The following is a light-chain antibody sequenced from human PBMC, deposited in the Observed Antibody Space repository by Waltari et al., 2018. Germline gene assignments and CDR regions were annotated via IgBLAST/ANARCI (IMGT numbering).Light chain of an antibody. Sequence: DIQMTQSPSTLSASVGDRVTITCRASQTINTWLAWHQQKPGKPPNLLIYKASSLESGVPSRFSGSGSGTEFTLSISSLQPDDFATYYCQQYKSLPFTFGGGTKVEVK. V-gene: IGKV1-5*03. CDR1: QTINTW. CDR3: QQYKSLPFT. CDR2: KAS. J-gene: IGKJ4*01.